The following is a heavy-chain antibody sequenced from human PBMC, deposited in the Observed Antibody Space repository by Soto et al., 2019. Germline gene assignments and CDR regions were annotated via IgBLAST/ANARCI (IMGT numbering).Heavy chain of an antibody. J-gene: IGHJ4*02. Sequence: QVQLVESGGGVVQPGRSLRLSCAASGFTFSSYGMHWVRQAPGKGLEWVAVISYDGSNKYYADSVKGRFTISRDNSKNTLYLRMNSLGAEDTAVYYCAKDGEWELRRGVDYWGQGTLVTVSS. V-gene: IGHV3-30*18. CDR1: GFTFSSYG. CDR2: ISYDGSNK. D-gene: IGHD1-26*01. CDR3: AKDGEWELRRGVDY.